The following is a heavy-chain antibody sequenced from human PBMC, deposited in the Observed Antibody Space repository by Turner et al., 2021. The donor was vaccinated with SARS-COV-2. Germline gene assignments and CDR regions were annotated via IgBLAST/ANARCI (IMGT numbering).Heavy chain of an antibody. J-gene: IGHJ4*02. CDR3: ARTFTVMVRVDY. V-gene: IGHV1-8*01. D-gene: IGHD5-18*01. Sequence: QVQLVQSGAEVKKPGASVTVSCKASGYTFTSYDINWVRQATGQGLEWMGWMNPNSGNTGYSQKFQGRVTMTRNTSINTAYMELSSLRSEDTAVYYCARTFTVMVRVDYWGQGTLVTVSS. CDR2: MNPNSGNT. CDR1: GYTFTSYD.